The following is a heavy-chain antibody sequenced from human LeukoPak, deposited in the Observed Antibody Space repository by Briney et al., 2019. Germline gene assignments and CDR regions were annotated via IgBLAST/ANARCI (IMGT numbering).Heavy chain of an antibody. Sequence: SGPALVKPTQTLTLTCTFSGFSLSTSGMCVSWIRQPPGKALEWLARIDWDDDKYYSTSLKTRLTISKDNSKNQVVLTMTNMDPVDTGTYYCARDSSSRPANVFDFWGQGTMVTVSS. D-gene: IGHD6-13*01. J-gene: IGHJ3*01. CDR2: IDWDDDK. CDR1: GFSLSTSGMC. CDR3: ARDSSSRPANVFDF. V-gene: IGHV2-70*11.